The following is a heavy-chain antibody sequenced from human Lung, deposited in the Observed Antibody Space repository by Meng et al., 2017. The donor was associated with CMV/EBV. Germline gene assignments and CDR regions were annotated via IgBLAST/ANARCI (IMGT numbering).Heavy chain of an antibody. Sequence: ASVKVSCKASGYTFTGSFVHWVRQAPGQGLEWMGSINPNSGATNYAQSFQGRVTVTRDTSISTAYMELSRLRSDDTAIYYCARGVVFLRDRGSPMVRGAITNWFDPWGRGTLVTVSS. D-gene: IGHD3-10*01. V-gene: IGHV1-2*02. CDR1: GYTFTGSF. CDR2: INPNSGAT. CDR3: ARGVVFLRDRGSPMVRGAITNWFDP. J-gene: IGHJ5*02.